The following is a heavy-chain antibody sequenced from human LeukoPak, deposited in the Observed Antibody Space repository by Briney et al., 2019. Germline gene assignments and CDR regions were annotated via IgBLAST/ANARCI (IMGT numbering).Heavy chain of an antibody. D-gene: IGHD3-22*01. V-gene: IGHV3-33*01. J-gene: IGHJ4*02. Sequence: GGSLRLSCAASGFTFSSYGMHWVRQAPGKGLEWVAVIWYDGSNKYYADSVKGRFTISRDNPKNTLYLQMNSLRAEDTAVYYCAGDSSGYYYFDYWGQGTLVTVSS. CDR3: AGDSSGYYYFDY. CDR2: IWYDGSNK. CDR1: GFTFSSYG.